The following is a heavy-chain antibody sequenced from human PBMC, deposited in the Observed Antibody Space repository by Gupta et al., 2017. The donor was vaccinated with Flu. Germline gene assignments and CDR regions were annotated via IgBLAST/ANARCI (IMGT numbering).Heavy chain of an antibody. CDR2: TSYDGSNT. D-gene: IGHD2-2*02. CDR1: GFTFSSYA. CDR3: ARDSQLLYGNWFDP. J-gene: IGHJ5*02. Sequence: QVQLVESGGGVVQPGRSLRLSCAASGFTFSSYAMHWVRQAPDKGLEWVAVTSYDGSNTYYADSVKGRFTISRDNSKNTLFLQMNSLRVEDTAMYYCARDSQLLYGNWFDPWGQGTLVTVSS. V-gene: IGHV3-30*03.